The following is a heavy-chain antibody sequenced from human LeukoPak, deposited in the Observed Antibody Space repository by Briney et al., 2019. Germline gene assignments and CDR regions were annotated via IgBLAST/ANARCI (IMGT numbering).Heavy chain of an antibody. CDR3: ASDGYSHYYFDY. D-gene: IGHD5-18*01. J-gene: IGHJ4*02. V-gene: IGHV3-48*03. Sequence: PGGSLRLSCAASGFTFSSYEMNWVRQAPGKGLEWVSYISSSGSTIYYADSVKGRFTISRDNAKNSLYLQMNSPRAEDTAVYYCASDGYSHYYFDYWGQGTLVTVSS. CDR2: ISSSGSTI. CDR1: GFTFSSYE.